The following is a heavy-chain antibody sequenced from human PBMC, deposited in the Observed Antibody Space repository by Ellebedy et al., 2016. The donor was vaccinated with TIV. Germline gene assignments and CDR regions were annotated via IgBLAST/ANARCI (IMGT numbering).Heavy chain of an antibody. D-gene: IGHD1-7*01. Sequence: ASVKVSXXASGYSFATYGISWVRQAPGQGLEWMGWISTHYGKTHYVQKFQDRVTMTTDTSTSTAYMELRSLRSDDTAVYYCAVELWPSTPWFDPWGQGTLVTVSS. J-gene: IGHJ5*02. CDR3: AVELWPSTPWFDP. CDR2: ISTHYGKT. CDR1: GYSFATYG. V-gene: IGHV1-18*01.